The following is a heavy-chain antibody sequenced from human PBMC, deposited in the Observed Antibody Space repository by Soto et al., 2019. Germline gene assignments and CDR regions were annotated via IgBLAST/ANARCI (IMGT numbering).Heavy chain of an antibody. CDR2: IYSGGST. J-gene: IGHJ2*01. Sequence: GGSLRLSCAASGFTVSSNYMSWVRQAPGKGLEWVSVIYSGGSTYYADSVKGRFTISRDNSKNTLYLQMNSLRAEDTAVYYCARAQNWGNWYFDLWGRGTLVTVSS. D-gene: IGHD7-27*01. V-gene: IGHV3-53*01. CDR1: GFTVSSNY. CDR3: ARAQNWGNWYFDL.